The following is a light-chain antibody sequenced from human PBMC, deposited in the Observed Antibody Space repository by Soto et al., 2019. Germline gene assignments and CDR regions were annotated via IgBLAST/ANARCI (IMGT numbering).Light chain of an antibody. CDR3: QQRSNWPIT. CDR2: GVY. CDR1: QIIKTFY. J-gene: IGKJ5*01. Sequence: IVLTQSPGTLSLSPGETATLSCRASQIIKTFYFGWYQQKPGQSPRLLIYGVYSRATGTPDRFSGSGSGTDFTLTISSLEPEDFALYYCQQRSNWPITFGQGTRLEIK. V-gene: IGKV3D-20*02.